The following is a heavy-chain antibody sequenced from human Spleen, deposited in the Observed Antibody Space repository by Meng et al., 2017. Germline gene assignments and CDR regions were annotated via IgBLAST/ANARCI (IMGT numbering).Heavy chain of an antibody. CDR3: ARGTPGRSYSDY. V-gene: IGHV1-18*01. CDR2: LGAHDGDT. Sequence: QVQLVQSGVEVKKPGASVKVSCKASDYTFTGYGVSWVRQAPGQGLEWMAWLGAHDGDTSHAPKFQGRVTVSADRPTATAYMELRSLRSDDTAVYYCARGTPGRSYSDYWGLGTLVTVSS. CDR1: DYTFTGYG. D-gene: IGHD3-10*01. J-gene: IGHJ4*02.